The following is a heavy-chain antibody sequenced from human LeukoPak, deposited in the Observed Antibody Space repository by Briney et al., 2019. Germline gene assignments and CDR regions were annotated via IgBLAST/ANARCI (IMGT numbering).Heavy chain of an antibody. CDR3: ARGPYSYDSSGAFDI. J-gene: IGHJ3*02. CDR1: GYTFTSYG. D-gene: IGHD3-22*01. Sequence: EASVKVSCKASGYTFTSYGISWVRQAPGQGLEWMGWISAYNGNTNYAQKLQGRVTMTTDTSTSTAYMELRSLRSDDTAVYFCARGPYSYDSSGAFDIWGQGTMVTVSS. V-gene: IGHV1-18*01. CDR2: ISAYNGNT.